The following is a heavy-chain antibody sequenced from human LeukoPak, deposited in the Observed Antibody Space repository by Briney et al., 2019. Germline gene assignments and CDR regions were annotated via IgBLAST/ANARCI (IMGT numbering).Heavy chain of an antibody. D-gene: IGHD6-19*01. V-gene: IGHV1-8*01. CDR3: ARGKYSSGWRSNWFDP. Sequence: ASVKVSCKASGYTFTSYDINWVRQATGQGLEWMGWMNPNSGNTGYAQKFQGRVTMTRNTSISTAYMELSSLRSEDTAVYYCARGKYSSGWRSNWFDPCGQGTLVTVSS. CDR2: MNPNSGNT. J-gene: IGHJ5*02. CDR1: GYTFTSYD.